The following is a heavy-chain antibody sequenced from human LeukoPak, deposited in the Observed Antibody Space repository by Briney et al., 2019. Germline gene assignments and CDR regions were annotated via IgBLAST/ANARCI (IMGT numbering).Heavy chain of an antibody. Sequence: RPGGSLRLSCAASGFTFSSYAMSWVRQAPGKGLEWISYISSSSSYTDYADSVKGRFTISRDNAKSALYLQMNSLRLEDTAVYYCAAGTAADFWGQGTLVTVSS. CDR2: ISSSSSYT. D-gene: IGHD6-13*01. CDR1: GFTFSSYA. CDR3: AAGTAADF. J-gene: IGHJ4*02. V-gene: IGHV3-21*05.